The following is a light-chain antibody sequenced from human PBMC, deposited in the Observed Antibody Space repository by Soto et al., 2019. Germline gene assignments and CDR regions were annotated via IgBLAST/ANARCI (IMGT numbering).Light chain of an antibody. CDR3: QQYDNLPLT. J-gene: IGKJ4*01. Sequence: DIQMTQSPSSLSASVGDRVTITCQASLDIRNYLNWYQQKPGKAPKLLIYDASNLETGVPSRFSGSGSWTDFTFTISSLQPEDIATYYCQQYDNLPLTFGGGTKVEIK. V-gene: IGKV1-33*01. CDR2: DAS. CDR1: LDIRNY.